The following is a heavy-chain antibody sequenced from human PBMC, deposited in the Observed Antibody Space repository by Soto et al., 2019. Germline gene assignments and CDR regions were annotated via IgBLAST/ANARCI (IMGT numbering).Heavy chain of an antibody. CDR2: IYSGGST. Sequence: GGSLRLSCAASGFTVSSNYMSWVRQAPGKGLEWVSVIYSGGSTYYADSVKGRFTISRDNSKNTLYLQMNSLRAEDTAVYYCAREGSYYYYGMDVWGQGTTVTVSS. CDR3: AREGSYYYYGMDV. V-gene: IGHV3-53*01. CDR1: GFTVSSNY. J-gene: IGHJ6*02.